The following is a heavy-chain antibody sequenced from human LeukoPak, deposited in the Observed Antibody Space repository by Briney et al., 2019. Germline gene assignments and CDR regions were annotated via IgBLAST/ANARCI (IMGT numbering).Heavy chain of an antibody. CDR3: AKGSAVAGFGP. CDR2: ISSSSSYT. V-gene: IGHV3-11*05. Sequence: GGSLRLSCAASGFTFSDYYMSWIRQAPGKGLEWVSYISSSSSYTNYADSVKGRFTISRDNSKNTLYLQMNSLRAEDTAVYYCAKGSAVAGFGPWGQGTLVTVSS. J-gene: IGHJ5*02. D-gene: IGHD6-19*01. CDR1: GFTFSDYY.